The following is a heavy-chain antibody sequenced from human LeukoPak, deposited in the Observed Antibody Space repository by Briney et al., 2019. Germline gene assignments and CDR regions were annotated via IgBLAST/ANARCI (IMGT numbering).Heavy chain of an antibody. Sequence: PSETLSLTCTVSGGSISSYYWSWIRQPPGKGLEWIGYIYYSGSTNYNPSLKSRVTISVDTSKNQFSLKLSSVTAADTAVYYCARGRRSHYYDSGGYSYFDYWSQGTLVAVSS. CDR1: GGSISSYY. CDR2: IYYSGST. D-gene: IGHD3-22*01. J-gene: IGHJ4*02. V-gene: IGHV4-59*01. CDR3: ARGRRSHYYDSGGYSYFDY.